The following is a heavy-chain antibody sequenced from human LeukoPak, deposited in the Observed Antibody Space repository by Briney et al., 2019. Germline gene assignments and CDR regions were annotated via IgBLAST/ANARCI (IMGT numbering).Heavy chain of an antibody. CDR1: GFTFSSYA. D-gene: IGHD3-10*01. CDR3: AKGMEYYSGSGSYPDI. CDR2: ISGSGGST. J-gene: IGHJ3*02. Sequence: PGGSLRLSCAASGFTFSSYAMSWVRQAPGKGLEWVSAISGSGGSTYYADSVKGRFTISRDNSKNTLYLQMNSLRAEDTAVYCCAKGMEYYSGSGSYPDIWGQGTMVTVSS. V-gene: IGHV3-23*01.